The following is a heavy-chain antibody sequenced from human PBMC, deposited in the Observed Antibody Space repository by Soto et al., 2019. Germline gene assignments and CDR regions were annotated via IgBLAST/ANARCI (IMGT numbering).Heavy chain of an antibody. D-gene: IGHD3-22*01. Sequence: ASVKVSCKASGYTFTSYGITWVRHAPGQGLEWMGWISAYNGNTNYAQKLQGRVTMTTDTPTSTAYMELRSLRSDDTAVYYCARLADSTLRRYYYDTKLRYFDYWGQGTLVTVSS. CDR2: ISAYNGNT. J-gene: IGHJ4*02. CDR1: GYTFTSYG. V-gene: IGHV1-18*01. CDR3: ARLADSTLRRYYYDTKLRYFDY.